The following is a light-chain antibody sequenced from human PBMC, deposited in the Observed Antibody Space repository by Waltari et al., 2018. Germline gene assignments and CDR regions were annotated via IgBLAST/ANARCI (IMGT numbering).Light chain of an antibody. V-gene: IGLV2-14*03. CDR2: DVI. Sequence: HSPLTQPASVPGSPGQSITISCTATSSDVARYHYVSWYKQHPDKVPKLLIFDVIYRPSGVSDRFSGSKSGNTASLTISGLRADDEADYYCLSFSAVGTRVFGTGTRVTVL. CDR3: LSFSAVGTRV. J-gene: IGLJ1*01. CDR1: SSDVARYHY.